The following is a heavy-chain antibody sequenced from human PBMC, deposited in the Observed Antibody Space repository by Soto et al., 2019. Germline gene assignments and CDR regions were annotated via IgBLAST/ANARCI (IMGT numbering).Heavy chain of an antibody. Sequence: GGSLGLACAASGFTFSSYWMHWVRQAPGKGLVWVSRINSDGSSTSYADSVKGRFTISRDNAKNTLYLQMNSLRAEDTAVYYCARVGSSSRVLDYWGQGTLVTVSS. V-gene: IGHV3-74*01. CDR1: GFTFSSYW. D-gene: IGHD6-6*01. CDR3: ARVGSSSRVLDY. CDR2: INSDGSST. J-gene: IGHJ4*02.